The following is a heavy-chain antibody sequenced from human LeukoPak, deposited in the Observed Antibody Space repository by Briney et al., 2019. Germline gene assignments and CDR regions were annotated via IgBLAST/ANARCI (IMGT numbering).Heavy chain of an antibody. CDR1: GFIVSHKY. J-gene: IGHJ4*02. D-gene: IGHD2-8*01. Sequence: GGSLRLSCAASGFIVSHKYMAWVRQAPGKGLEWVSSISSSSSYIYYADSVKGRSTISRDNAKNSLYLQMNSLRAEDTAVYYCARDRANGVCYDYWGQGTLVTVSS. V-gene: IGHV3-21*01. CDR3: ARDRANGVCYDY. CDR2: ISSSSSYI.